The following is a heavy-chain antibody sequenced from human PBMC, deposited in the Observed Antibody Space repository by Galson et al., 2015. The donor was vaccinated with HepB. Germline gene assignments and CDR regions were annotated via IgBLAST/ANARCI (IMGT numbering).Heavy chain of an antibody. CDR2: INPNSGGT. CDR1: GYTFTGYY. V-gene: IGHV1-2*02. CDR3: ARGGYSYGTFDY. J-gene: IGHJ4*02. Sequence: SVKVSCKASGYTFTGYYMHWVRQAPGQGLEWMGWINPNSGGTNYAQKLQGRVTMTTDTSTSTAYMELRSLRSDDTAVYYCARGGYSYGTFDYWGQGTLVTVSS. D-gene: IGHD5-18*01.